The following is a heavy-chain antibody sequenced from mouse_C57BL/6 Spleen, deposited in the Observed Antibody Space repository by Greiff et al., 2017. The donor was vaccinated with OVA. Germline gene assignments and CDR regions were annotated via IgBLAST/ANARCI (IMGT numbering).Heavy chain of an antibody. CDR1: GFTFTDYY. Sequence: EVMLVESGGGLVQPGGSLSLSCAASGFTFTDYYMSWVRQPPGKALEWLGFIRNKANGYTTEYSASVKGRFTISRDNSQSLIYLQMNALRAEDSATYYFARCPYDDPYAMDYWGQGTSVTVSS. V-gene: IGHV7-3*01. CDR2: IRNKANGYTT. D-gene: IGHD2-4*01. CDR3: ARCPYDDPYAMDY. J-gene: IGHJ4*01.